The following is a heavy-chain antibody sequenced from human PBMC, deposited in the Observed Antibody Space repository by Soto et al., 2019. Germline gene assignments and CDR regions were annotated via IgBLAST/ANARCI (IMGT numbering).Heavy chain of an antibody. D-gene: IGHD3-22*01. V-gene: IGHV3-49*04. Sequence: GGSLRLSCTGSGFPFDDFAINWVRQAPGKGLEWVGLIRNQSYQETTEYAAAVKGRFTISRDNAKNSLYLQMNSLRAEDTAVYYCAKGPMIVDYWGQGTLVTVSS. CDR2: IRNQSYQETT. CDR1: GFPFDDFA. J-gene: IGHJ4*02. CDR3: AKGPMIVDY.